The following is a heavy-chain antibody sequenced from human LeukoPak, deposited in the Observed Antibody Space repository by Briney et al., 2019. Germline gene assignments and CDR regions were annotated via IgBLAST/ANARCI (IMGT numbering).Heavy chain of an antibody. D-gene: IGHD1-1*01. J-gene: IGHJ3*02. Sequence: SQTLSLTCTVSGGSISSGGYYWSWIRQPPGKGLEWIGYIYHSGSTYYNPSLKSRVTISVDRSKNQFSLKLSSVTAADTAVYYCARDKGQLVSYAFDIWGQGTMVTVSS. CDR1: GGSISSGGYY. CDR3: ARDKGQLVSYAFDI. V-gene: IGHV4-30-2*01. CDR2: IYHSGST.